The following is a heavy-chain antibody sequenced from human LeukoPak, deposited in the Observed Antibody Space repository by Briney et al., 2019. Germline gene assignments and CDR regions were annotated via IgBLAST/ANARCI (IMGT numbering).Heavy chain of an antibody. CDR1: GYTLTELS. Sequence: ASVTVSCKVSGYTLTELSMHWVRQAPGKGLEWMGGFDPEDGETIYAQKFQGRVTMTGDTSTDTAYMELSSLRSEDTALYYCAKDMRPLGSGGSPWDYWGQGTLVTVSS. J-gene: IGHJ4*02. V-gene: IGHV1-24*01. CDR2: FDPEDGET. CDR3: AKDMRPLGSGGSPWDY. D-gene: IGHD2-15*01.